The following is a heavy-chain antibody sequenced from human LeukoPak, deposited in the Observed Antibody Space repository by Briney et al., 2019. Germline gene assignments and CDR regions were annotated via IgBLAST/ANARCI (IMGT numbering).Heavy chain of an antibody. J-gene: IGHJ3*02. V-gene: IGHV3-7*01. CDR2: IKQDGSEK. CDR3: ASYSISAFDI. Sequence: GGTLRLSCAASGFIFSSHGMNWVRQAPGKGLEWVANIKQDGSEKYYVDSVKGRFTISRDNAKNSLYLQMNSLRAEDTAVYYCASYSISAFDIWGQGTMVTVSS. D-gene: IGHD4-11*01. CDR1: GFIFSSHG.